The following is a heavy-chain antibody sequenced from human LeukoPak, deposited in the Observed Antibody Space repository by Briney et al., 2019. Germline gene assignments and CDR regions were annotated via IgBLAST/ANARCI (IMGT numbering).Heavy chain of an antibody. J-gene: IGHJ4*02. CDR1: GFTVTTNY. Sequence: PGGSLRLSCAASGFTVTTNYMSWVRQAPGKGLEWVANIKQDGSEKYYVDSVKGRFTISRDNAKNSLYLQMNSLRAEDTAVYYCARSTYGGYDYFDYWGQGTLVTVSS. V-gene: IGHV3-7*04. D-gene: IGHD5-12*01. CDR2: IKQDGSEK. CDR3: ARSTYGGYDYFDY.